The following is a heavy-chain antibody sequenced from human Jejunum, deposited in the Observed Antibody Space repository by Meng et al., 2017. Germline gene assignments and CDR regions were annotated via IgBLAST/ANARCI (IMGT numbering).Heavy chain of an antibody. CDR3: ARATAGNSEYFQN. J-gene: IGHJ1*01. D-gene: IGHD4-23*01. CDR1: GGSMNSAGHY. Sequence: QVQLQKSGPGLVKLAQTLSLPCTVSGGSMNSAGHYWSWIRQDPGKGLEWIGYIHYSGGTYYNPSLKSRVTISVDTSKNQFSLKLNSVSAADTAVYYCARATAGNSEYFQNWGQGTLVTVSS. CDR2: IHYSGGT. V-gene: IGHV4-31*03.